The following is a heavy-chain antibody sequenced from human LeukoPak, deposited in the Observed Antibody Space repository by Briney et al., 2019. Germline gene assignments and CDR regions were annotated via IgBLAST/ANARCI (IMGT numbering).Heavy chain of an antibody. D-gene: IGHD2-2*02. J-gene: IGHJ6*02. V-gene: IGHV1-3*01. Sequence: ASVKVSCKASGYTFTSYAMHWVRQAPGQRLERMGWINAGNGNTKYSQKFQGRVTITRDTSASTAYMELSSLRSEDTAVYYCAIGGYQLLYGYYYYYGMDVWGQGTTVTVSS. CDR1: GYTFTSYA. CDR3: AIGGYQLLYGYYYYYGMDV. CDR2: INAGNGNT.